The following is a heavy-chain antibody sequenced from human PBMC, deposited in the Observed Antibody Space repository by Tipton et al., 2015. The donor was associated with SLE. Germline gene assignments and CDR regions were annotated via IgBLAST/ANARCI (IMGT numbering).Heavy chain of an antibody. Sequence: TLSLTCTVSGVSITTGAYWTWIRQHPGKGLEWIGYINYSGSTHYNPSLNSRGTISVDTFKNHFSLIPSSVSAADTAVYYCARDLTGTIGSPIYGLDVWGQGTTVTVSS. CDR1: GVSITTGAY. D-gene: IGHD1-1*01. CDR2: INYSGST. J-gene: IGHJ6*02. V-gene: IGHV4-31*03. CDR3: ARDLTGTIGSPIYGLDV.